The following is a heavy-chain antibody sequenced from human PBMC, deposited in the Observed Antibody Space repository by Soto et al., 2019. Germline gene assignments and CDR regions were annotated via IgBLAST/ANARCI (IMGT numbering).Heavy chain of an antibody. D-gene: IGHD1-20*01. CDR3: ARRRITGAVLDY. V-gene: IGHV4-39*01. J-gene: IGHJ4*02. CDR1: GGSISSSSYY. Sequence: PSETLSLTCTVSGGSISSSSYYWGWIRQPPGKGLEWIGSIYYSGSTYYNPSLKSRVTISVDTSKNQFSLKLSSVTAADTAVYYCARRRITGAVLDYWGQGTLVTVSS. CDR2: IYYSGST.